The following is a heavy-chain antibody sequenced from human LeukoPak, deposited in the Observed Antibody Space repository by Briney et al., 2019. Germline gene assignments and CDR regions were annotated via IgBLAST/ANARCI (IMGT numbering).Heavy chain of an antibody. D-gene: IGHD6-19*01. V-gene: IGHV3-23*01. CDR3: ARKAVAGNWFDP. CDR2: ISSTGGTA. J-gene: IGHJ5*02. Sequence: AGGSLRLSCAASGFTFSSFGMSWVRQAPGKGLEWVSAISSTGGTAYYADSVKGRFTISRDNSKNTLYLQMNSLRVEDTAVYYCARKAVAGNWFDPWGQGTLVTVSS. CDR1: GFTFSSFG.